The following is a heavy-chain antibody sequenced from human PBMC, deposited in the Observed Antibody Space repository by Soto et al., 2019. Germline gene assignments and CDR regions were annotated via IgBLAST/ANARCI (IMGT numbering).Heavy chain of an antibody. J-gene: IGHJ6*02. CDR1: GDSISSYY. V-gene: IGHV4-59*01. CDR3: ARGGNWNSYYYRLDV. Sequence: SETLSLTCTVSGDSISSYYWTWIRQPPGKGLEWIAYIYDRGTTNYNPSLKSRVTISLDTSKNQFSLKMSSVTAADTAVYYCARGGNWNSYYYRLDVWGQGTTVTVSS. CDR2: IYDRGTT. D-gene: IGHD1-1*01.